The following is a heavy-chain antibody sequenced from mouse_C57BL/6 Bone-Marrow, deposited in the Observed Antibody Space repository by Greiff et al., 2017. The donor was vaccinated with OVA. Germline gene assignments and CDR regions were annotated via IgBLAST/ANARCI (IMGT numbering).Heavy chain of an antibody. J-gene: IGHJ1*03. Sequence: EVQLQASGPELVKPGASVKISCKASGYSFTGYYMNWVKQSPEKSLEWIGEINPSTGGTTYNQKFKAKATLTVDKSSSKAYMQLKSLTSEDSAVYYCARGGYYGSSYWYFDVWGTGTTVTVSS. CDR1: GYSFTGYY. CDR3: ARGGYYGSSYWYFDV. V-gene: IGHV1-42*01. D-gene: IGHD1-1*01. CDR2: INPSTGGT.